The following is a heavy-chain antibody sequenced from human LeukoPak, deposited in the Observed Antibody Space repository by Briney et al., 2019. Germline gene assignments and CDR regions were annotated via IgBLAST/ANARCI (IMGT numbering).Heavy chain of an antibody. J-gene: IGHJ4*01. CDR2: ISYDGSSQ. D-gene: IGHD7-27*01. V-gene: IGHV3-30-3*01. Sequence: GGSLRLSCAASGFAFSTYAMHWVRQAPGKGLEWVAVISYDGSSQYYADSVKGRFTISRDNSKNTLYLRMTSLRTEDTAVYYCASENWGTYYFDSWGHGTLVTVSS. CDR1: GFAFSTYA. CDR3: ASENWGTYYFDS.